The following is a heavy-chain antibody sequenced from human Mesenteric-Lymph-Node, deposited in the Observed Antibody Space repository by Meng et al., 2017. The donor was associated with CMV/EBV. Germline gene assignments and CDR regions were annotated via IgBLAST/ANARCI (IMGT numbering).Heavy chain of an antibody. CDR3: AKVNEASGLVTSYLDS. CDR1: GFTFSDYY. D-gene: IGHD6-19*01. Sequence: GESLKISCAASGFTFSDYYMSWIRQAPGKGLEWVSYISSSGSTIYYADSVKGRFTISRDNAKNSLYLQMNSLRAEDTAVYYCAKVNEASGLVTSYLDSWGQGTLVTVSS. J-gene: IGHJ4*02. CDR2: ISSSGSTI. V-gene: IGHV3-11*01.